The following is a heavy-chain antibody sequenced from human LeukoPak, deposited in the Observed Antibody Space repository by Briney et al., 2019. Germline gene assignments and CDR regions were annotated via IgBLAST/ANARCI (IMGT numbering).Heavy chain of an antibody. V-gene: IGHV3-21*01. CDR2: ISSSTSYI. CDR3: ARESKYYDAMDV. Sequence: GGSLRLSCAASGFTFSSYSMNWVRQAPGKGLEWVSSISSSTSYIYYADSVKGRFTISRDNAKNSLYMRMNSLRAEDTAVYYCARESKYYDAMDVWGQGTTVTVSS. CDR1: GFTFSSYS. J-gene: IGHJ6*02.